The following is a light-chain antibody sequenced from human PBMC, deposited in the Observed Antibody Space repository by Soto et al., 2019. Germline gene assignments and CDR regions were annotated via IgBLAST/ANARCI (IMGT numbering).Light chain of an antibody. J-gene: IGLJ2*01. CDR2: EVS. CDR3: CSYAASNA. Sequence: QSALTQPPSASGSPGQSVTISCTGTSTDIGGYNYVSWYQQHPGKAPKLIIYEVSKRPSGVPDRFSGSKSGNTASLTVSGLQAEDEADYYCCSYAASNAFGGGTKLTVL. CDR1: STDIGGYNY. V-gene: IGLV2-8*01.